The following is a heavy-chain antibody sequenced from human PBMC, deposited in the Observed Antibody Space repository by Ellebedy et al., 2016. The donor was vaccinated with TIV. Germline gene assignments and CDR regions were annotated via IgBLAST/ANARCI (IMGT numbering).Heavy chain of an antibody. CDR2: ISGSGGST. D-gene: IGHD2-2*01. Sequence: GESLKISXAASGFTFSSYAMSWVRQAPGKGLEWVSAISGSGGSTYYADSVKGRFTISRDNSKNTLYLQMNSLRAEDTAVYYCAKDIRIVVVPAATDYWGQGTLVAVSS. V-gene: IGHV3-23*01. CDR1: GFTFSSYA. CDR3: AKDIRIVVVPAATDY. J-gene: IGHJ4*02.